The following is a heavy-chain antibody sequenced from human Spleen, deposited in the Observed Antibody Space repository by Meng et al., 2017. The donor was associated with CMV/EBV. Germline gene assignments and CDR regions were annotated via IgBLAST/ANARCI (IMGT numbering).Heavy chain of an antibody. D-gene: IGHD6-13*01. CDR1: GFTISSYS. CDR3: ARDGGGIAAAALGYYYYYGMDV. V-gene: IGHV3-21*01. CDR2: ITSSSSYI. Sequence: GESLKISCASSGFTISSYSMNWVRQAPGKVLELVSSITSSSSYIYYADSVKGRFTTSRNNAKNSLYLQMNSLRAEDTAVYYRARDGGGIAAAALGYYYYYGMDVWGQGTTVTVSS. J-gene: IGHJ6*02.